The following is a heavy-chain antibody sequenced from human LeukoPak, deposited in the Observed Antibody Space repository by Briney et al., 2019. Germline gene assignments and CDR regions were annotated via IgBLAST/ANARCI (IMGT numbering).Heavy chain of an antibody. CDR3: ARVADYYDSIWGDEAFDI. Sequence: SETLSLTCTVSGGSISSYYWSWIRQPPGKGLEWIGYIYYSGSTNYNPSPKSRVTISVDTSKNQFSLKLSSVTAADTAVYYCARVADYYDSIWGDEAFDIWGQGTMVTVSS. J-gene: IGHJ3*02. CDR2: IYYSGST. CDR1: GGSISSYY. D-gene: IGHD3-22*01. V-gene: IGHV4-59*01.